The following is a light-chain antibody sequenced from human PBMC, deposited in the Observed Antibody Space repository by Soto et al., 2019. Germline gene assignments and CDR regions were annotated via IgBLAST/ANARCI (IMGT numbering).Light chain of an antibody. CDR1: QDIAIY. V-gene: IGKV1-9*01. J-gene: IGKJ3*01. CDR3: LQYNNYPLT. Sequence: IQLTQSPSSLSASVGDRVTITCRASQDIAIYLAWYQQKPGEAPKLLIYTASTFQSGVPSRFSGSGSGTEFTLTISSLQPEDFATYYCLQYNNYPLTFGPGTKVDIK. CDR2: TAS.